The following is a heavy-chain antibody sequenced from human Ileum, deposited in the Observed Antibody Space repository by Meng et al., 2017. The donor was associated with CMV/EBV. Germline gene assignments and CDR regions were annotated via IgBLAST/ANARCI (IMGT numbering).Heavy chain of an antibody. V-gene: IGHV4-59*01. CDR1: GGSMTSTC. J-gene: IGHJ1*01. CDR3: ALRGLAAGTLQQ. CDR2: VCYNGIT. Sequence: QVQLQDSGPGLGEPSEPLSLTCAVSGGSMTSTCWSWIRQPPGKGLEWIGYVCYNGITDYNPSLKSRITISGDTSKNQFSLQVTSVTAADTAMYYCALRGLAAGTLQQWGQGTLVTVSS. D-gene: IGHD6-13*01.